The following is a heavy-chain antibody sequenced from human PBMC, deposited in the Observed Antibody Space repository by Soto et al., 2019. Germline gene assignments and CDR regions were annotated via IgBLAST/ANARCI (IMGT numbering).Heavy chain of an antibody. J-gene: IGHJ3*02. CDR3: VTSIRDGYNVAFDI. CDR2: ISAYSGNT. CDR1: GYTFTSYG. Sequence: ASVKVSCKASGYTFTSYGISWVRQAPGQGLEWMGWISAYSGNTGYAQKFQGRVTMTRNTSISTAYMELSSLRSEDTAVYYCVTSIRDGYNVAFDIWGQGTMVTVSS. D-gene: IGHD5-12*01. V-gene: IGHV1-8*02.